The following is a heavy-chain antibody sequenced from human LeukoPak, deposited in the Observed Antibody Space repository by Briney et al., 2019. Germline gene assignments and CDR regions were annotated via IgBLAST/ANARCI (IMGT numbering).Heavy chain of an antibody. CDR2: IYYSGST. CDR1: GGSISSSSYY. J-gene: IGHJ4*02. D-gene: IGHD6-19*01. CDR3: ARAQLGSGGDY. Sequence: PSETLSLTCTVSGGSISSSSYYWGWIRQPPGKGLEWIGSIYYSGSTYYNPSLKSRVTLSVDTSKNQFSLKLNSVTAADTAVYYCARAQLGSGGDYWGRGTLVTVSS. V-gene: IGHV4-39*07.